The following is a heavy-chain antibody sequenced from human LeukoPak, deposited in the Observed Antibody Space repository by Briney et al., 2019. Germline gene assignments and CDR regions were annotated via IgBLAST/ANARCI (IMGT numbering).Heavy chain of an antibody. CDR3: AKVMALHRGSPPMYTFNI. J-gene: IGHJ3*02. CDR2: INPNSGGT. V-gene: IGHV1-2*02. CDR1: GYAFTGYY. D-gene: IGHD3-10*01. Sequence: ASVKVSCKASGYAFTGYYIHWVRQAPGQGLEWMGWINPNSGGTNYAQKFQGRVTLTRDTSITTAYMELSSLRSDDTAVYYCAKVMALHRGSPPMYTFNIWGQGTMVTVSS.